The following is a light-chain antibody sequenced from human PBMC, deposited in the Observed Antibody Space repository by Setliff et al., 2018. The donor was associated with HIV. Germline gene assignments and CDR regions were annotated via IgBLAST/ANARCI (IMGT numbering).Light chain of an antibody. CDR3: CSFRRSSLSSYV. V-gene: IGLV2-14*03. J-gene: IGLJ1*01. CDR1: SSDVGVYNY. CDR2: DVS. Sequence: QSVLTQPASVSGSPEQSITISCTGTSSDVGVYNYVSWYQQHPGKAPKLMIFDVSERPSGVSDRFSGSKSGNTASLTISGLQAEDEADYYCCSFRRSSLSSYVFGSGTKVTVL.